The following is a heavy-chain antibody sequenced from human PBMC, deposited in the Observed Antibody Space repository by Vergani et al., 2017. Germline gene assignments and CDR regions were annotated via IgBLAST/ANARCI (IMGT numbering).Heavy chain of an antibody. V-gene: IGHV3-66*02. CDR3: ARGSYGDYFGY. D-gene: IGHD4-17*01. Sequence: EVQLVESGGGLVQPGGSLRLSCAASGFTVSSNYMSWVRQAPGKGLEWVSVIYSGGSTYYADSVKGRFTISRDNTKNTLYLQMNSLRAEDTAVYYCARGSYGDYFGYWGQGTLVTVSS. CDR2: IYSGGST. J-gene: IGHJ4*02. CDR1: GFTVSSNY.